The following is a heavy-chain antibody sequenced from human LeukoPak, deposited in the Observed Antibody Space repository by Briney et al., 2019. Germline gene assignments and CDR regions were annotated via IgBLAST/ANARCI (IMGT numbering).Heavy chain of an antibody. Sequence: GGSLRLSCAATGFIFTNYAMTWVRQAPGKGLVWVSRIKSDGSSTSYADSVKGRFTISRDNAKNTLYLQMNSLRAEDTAVYYCARDPYLGPFDYWGQGTLVTVSS. CDR1: GFIFTNYA. V-gene: IGHV3-74*01. J-gene: IGHJ4*02. CDR3: ARDPYLGPFDY. D-gene: IGHD3-3*01. CDR2: IKSDGSST.